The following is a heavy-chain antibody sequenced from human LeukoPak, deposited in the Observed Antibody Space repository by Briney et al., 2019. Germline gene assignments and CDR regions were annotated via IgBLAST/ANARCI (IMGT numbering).Heavy chain of an antibody. CDR3: ARGGTRSSLFWHD. J-gene: IGHJ4*02. D-gene: IGHD3-3*01. Sequence: PGGSLRLSCEASGFTFNTQWMTWVRQAPGKGLQWVANIKQDGSEKYYVDSVKGRFAISRDNAKNSLYLQMNSLRTEDTAVYYCARGGTRSSLFWHDWGQGTLVAVSS. CDR1: GFTFNTQW. V-gene: IGHV3-7*01. CDR2: IKQDGSEK.